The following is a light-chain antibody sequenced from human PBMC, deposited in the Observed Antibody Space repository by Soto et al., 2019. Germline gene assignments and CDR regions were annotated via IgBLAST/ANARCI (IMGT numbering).Light chain of an antibody. V-gene: IGKV1-17*01. CDR3: EHQINDADS. Sequence: PCSLRIFLKKRFTITCRASQGIRNDLGWYQQKPGKAPKRLIYAASSLQSGVPSRFSGSGSGTDFTLTISSLDLQSLPTCYCEHQINDADSFGAGTKVDIK. CDR1: QGIRND. CDR2: AAS. J-gene: IGKJ3*01.